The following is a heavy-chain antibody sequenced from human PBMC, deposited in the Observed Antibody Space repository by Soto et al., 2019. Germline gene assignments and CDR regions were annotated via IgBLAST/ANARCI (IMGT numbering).Heavy chain of an antibody. CDR3: SADAKTIFGALIIPKNYMAI. CDR1: GFSFNNAW. V-gene: IGHV3-15*04. J-gene: IGHJ6*03. CDR2: IESKTDGGTT. Sequence: VHLVESGGGLVKPGGSLRLSCAASGFSFNNAWMNWVRQAPGKGLEWIGRIESKTDGGTTDYAAPVKGRFTISRDDAKNTLYLQMNSLKIEDTAVYYCSADAKTIFGALIIPKNYMAIWGKGTTVTVSS. D-gene: IGHD3-3*01.